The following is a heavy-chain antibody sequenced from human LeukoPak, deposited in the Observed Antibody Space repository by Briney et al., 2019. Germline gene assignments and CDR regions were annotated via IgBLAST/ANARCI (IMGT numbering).Heavy chain of an antibody. D-gene: IGHD3-10*01. CDR2: IYYSGST. V-gene: IGHV4-30-4*01. CDR3: ASYYDYYGSGSYYNDGYYFDY. CDR1: GGSISSGDYY. Sequence: PSETLSLTCTVSGGSISSGDYYWSWIRQPPGKGLEWIGYIYYSGSTYYNPSLKSRVTISVDTSKNQFSLKLSSVTAADTAVYYCASYYDYYGSGSYYNDGYYFDYWGQGTLVTVSS. J-gene: IGHJ4*02.